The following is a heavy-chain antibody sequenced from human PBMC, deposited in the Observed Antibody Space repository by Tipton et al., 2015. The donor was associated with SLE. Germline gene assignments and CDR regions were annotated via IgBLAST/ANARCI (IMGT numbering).Heavy chain of an antibody. Sequence: QLVQSGGGLVQPGGSLRLSCAASGFTFSSYWMSWVRQAPGKGLEWVANIKQDGSQKYYADSVKGRFTISRDNSKNTLYLQMNSLRAEDTAVYYCAKDPRYSSSWYNLLSDAFDIWGQGTMVTVSS. CDR3: AKDPRYSSSWYNLLSDAFDI. CDR1: GFTFSSYW. J-gene: IGHJ3*02. D-gene: IGHD6-13*01. V-gene: IGHV3-7*01. CDR2: IKQDGSQK.